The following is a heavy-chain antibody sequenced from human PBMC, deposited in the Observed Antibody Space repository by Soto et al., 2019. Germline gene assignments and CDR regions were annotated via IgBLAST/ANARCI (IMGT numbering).Heavy chain of an antibody. CDR3: ARKWEMATIAELWVAFDY. Sequence: PSETLSLTCAVSGGSISSGGYSWSWIRQPPGKGLEWIGYMYYSGSTYYNPSLKSRVTISVDTSKNQFSLKLSSVTAADTAVYYCARKWEMATIAELWVAFDYWGQGTLVTVSS. J-gene: IGHJ4*02. CDR1: GGSISSGGYS. D-gene: IGHD5-12*01. CDR2: MYYSGST. V-gene: IGHV4-30-2*03.